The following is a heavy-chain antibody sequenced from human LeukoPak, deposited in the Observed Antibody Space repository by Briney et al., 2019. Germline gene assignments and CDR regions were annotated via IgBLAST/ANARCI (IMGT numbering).Heavy chain of an antibody. D-gene: IGHD3-3*01. V-gene: IGHV3-30*18. CDR1: GFTFSSYG. CDR2: ISYDGGNK. Sequence: PGRSLRLSCAASGFTFSSYGMHWVRQAPGKGLEWVAVISYDGGNKYYADSVKGRFTISRDNSKNTLYLQMNSLRAEDTAVYYCAKDRITIFGVADYWGQGTLVTVSS. J-gene: IGHJ4*02. CDR3: AKDRITIFGVADY.